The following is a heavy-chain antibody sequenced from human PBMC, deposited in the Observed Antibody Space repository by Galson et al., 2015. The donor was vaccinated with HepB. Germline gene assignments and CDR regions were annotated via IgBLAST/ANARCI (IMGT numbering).Heavy chain of an antibody. D-gene: IGHD6-13*01. V-gene: IGHV3-23*01. J-gene: IGHJ4*02. CDR3: AKTPTTTLIAAAGFFDY. Sequence: SLRLSCAASGFTFSSYAMSWVRQAPGKGLEWVLAISGSGGSTYYADSVKGRFTISRDNYKNTLYLQMNSLRAEDTAVYYCAKTPTTTLIAAAGFFDYWGQGTLVTVSS. CDR1: GFTFSSYA. CDR2: ISGSGGST.